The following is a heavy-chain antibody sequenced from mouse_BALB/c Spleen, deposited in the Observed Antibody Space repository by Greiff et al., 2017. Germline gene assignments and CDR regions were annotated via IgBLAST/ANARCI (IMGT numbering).Heavy chain of an antibody. D-gene: IGHD2-14*01. CDR2: ISSGGGST. Sequence: EVQGVESGGGLVKPGGSLKLSCAASGFAFSSYDMSWVRQTPEKRLEWVAYISSGGGSTYYPDTVKGRFTISRDNAKNTLYLQMSSLKSEDTAMYYCARYRYFDYWGQGTTLTVSS. J-gene: IGHJ2*01. CDR3: ARYRYFDY. CDR1: GFAFSSYD. V-gene: IGHV5-12-1*01.